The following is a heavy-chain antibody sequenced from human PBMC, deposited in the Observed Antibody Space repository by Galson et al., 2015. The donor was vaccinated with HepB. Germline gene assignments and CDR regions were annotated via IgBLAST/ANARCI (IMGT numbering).Heavy chain of an antibody. CDR2: IKTKDNNYAT. Sequence: SLRLSCAASGFNFGGSAIHWVRQASGKRPEWVGLIKTKDNNYATAYVPSLKGRFTVSRDDSKNMAYLHMKSLKSEDTAVYYCIRSGDFSGYSSKWGQGTLVTVSS. CDR3: IRSGDFSGYSSK. V-gene: IGHV3-73*01. D-gene: IGHD6-19*01. J-gene: IGHJ4*02. CDR1: GFNFGGSA.